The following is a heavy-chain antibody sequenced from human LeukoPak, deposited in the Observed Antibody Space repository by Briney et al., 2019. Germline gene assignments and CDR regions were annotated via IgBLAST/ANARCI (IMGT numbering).Heavy chain of an antibody. CDR3: ARGDRRDGYRFDY. V-gene: IGHV3-53*01. J-gene: IGHJ4*02. D-gene: IGHD5-24*01. CDR1: GFTVSSNY. Sequence: GGSLRLSCAASGFTVSSNYMSWVRQAPGKGLEWVSVIYSDGSTYYADSVKGRFTISRDNSKNTLYLQMNSLRAEDTALYYCARGDRRDGYRFDYWGQGTLVTVSS. CDR2: IYSDGST.